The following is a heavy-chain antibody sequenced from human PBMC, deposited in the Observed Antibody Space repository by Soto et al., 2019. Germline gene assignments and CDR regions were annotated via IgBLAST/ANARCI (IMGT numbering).Heavy chain of an antibody. CDR2: ISAYNGNT. J-gene: IGHJ5*02. CDR1: GYTFTSYG. CDR3: ERDYGFGELFDP. Sequence: QVQLVQSGAEVKKPGASVKVSCKASGYTFTSYGISWVRQAPGQGLEWMGWISAYNGNTNYAQKLQGRVTMTTDTSTSRAYMELRSGGSDDTAVYYCERDYGFGELFDPWGQGTLVTVSS. V-gene: IGHV1-18*01. D-gene: IGHD3-10*01.